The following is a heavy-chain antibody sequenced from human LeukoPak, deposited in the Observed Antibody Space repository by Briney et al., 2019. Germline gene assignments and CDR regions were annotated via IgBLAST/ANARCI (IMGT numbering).Heavy chain of an antibody. Sequence: SVTVPYQASGYRFHRYGISWVQQDPGQGLEGMGWISPYNAKTHYAQKLQGRVTMTTDPSTATAYVELRSLRSDDTAIYYCARDSSGSYYEAIDYWGEGTLVTVSS. CDR2: ISPYNAKT. CDR3: ARDSSGSYYEAIDY. J-gene: IGHJ4*02. D-gene: IGHD1-26*01. V-gene: IGHV1-18*01. CDR1: GYRFHRYG.